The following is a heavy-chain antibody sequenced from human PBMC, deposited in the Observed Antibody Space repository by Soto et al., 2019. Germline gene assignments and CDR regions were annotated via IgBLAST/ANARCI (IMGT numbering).Heavy chain of an antibody. J-gene: IGHJ6*02. CDR1: GFTFSSYG. D-gene: IGHD6-13*01. V-gene: IGHV3-33*01. Sequence: GGSLRLSCAASGFTFSSYGMHWVRQAPGKGLEWVAVIWYDGSNKYYADSVKGRFTISRDNSKNTLYLQMNSLRAEDTAVYYCASGGYSSSWYDYYYYGMDVWGQGTTVTVSS. CDR3: ASGGYSSSWYDYYYYGMDV. CDR2: IWYDGSNK.